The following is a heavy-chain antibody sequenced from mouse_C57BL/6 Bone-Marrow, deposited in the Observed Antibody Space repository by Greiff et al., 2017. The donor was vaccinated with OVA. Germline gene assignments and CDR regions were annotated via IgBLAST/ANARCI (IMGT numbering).Heavy chain of an antibody. Sequence: EVQLVESEGGLVQPGSSMKLSCTASGFTFSDYYMAWVRQVPEKGLEWVANINYDGSSTYYLDSLKSRFIISRDNAKNILYLQMSSLKSEDTATYYCARAGTENWYCDVWGTGTTVTVSS. V-gene: IGHV5-16*01. CDR2: INYDGSST. CDR3: ARAGTENWYCDV. J-gene: IGHJ1*03. D-gene: IGHD3-3*01. CDR1: GFTFSDYY.